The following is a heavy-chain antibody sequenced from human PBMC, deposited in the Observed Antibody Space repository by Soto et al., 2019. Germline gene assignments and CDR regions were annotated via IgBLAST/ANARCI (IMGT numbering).Heavy chain of an antibody. J-gene: IGHJ4*02. CDR2: ISYIGAT. CDR3: VRGGGGYGNGMIDY. CDR1: GGSISNYY. V-gene: IGHV4-59*01. D-gene: IGHD5-18*01. Sequence: PSETLSLTCTVSGGSISNYYWRWIRQSPGKGLEWIGYISYIGATNYNPSLKSRVTISVDTSKNQFSLRLTSVTAADTAVYYCVRGGGGYGNGMIDYWGQGTPVTVSS.